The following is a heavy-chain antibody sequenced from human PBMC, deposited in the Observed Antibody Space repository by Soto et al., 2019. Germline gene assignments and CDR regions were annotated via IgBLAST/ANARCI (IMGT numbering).Heavy chain of an antibody. V-gene: IGHV3-15*01. CDR3: TTGPPFQGYCSGGSCHDY. J-gene: IGHJ4*02. D-gene: IGHD2-15*01. CDR2: IKSKTDGGTT. CDR1: GFTFSNAW. Sequence: GGSLRLSCAASGFTFSNAWMSWVRQAPGKGLEWVGRIKSKTDGGTTDYAAPVKGRFTISRDDSKNTLYLQMNSLKTEDTAVYYCTTGPPFQGYCSGGSCHDYWGQGTLVTVSS.